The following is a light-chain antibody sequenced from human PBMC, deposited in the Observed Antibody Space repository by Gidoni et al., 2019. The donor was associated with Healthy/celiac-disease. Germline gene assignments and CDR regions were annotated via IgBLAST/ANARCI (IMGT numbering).Light chain of an antibody. CDR1: SSNIGRNY. J-gene: IGLJ2*01. V-gene: IGLV1-47*01. Sequence: QAVLTQPPSASGAPGQRVTITCSGSSSNIGRNYGYWYQQLPGTAPKLLIYRNNQRPSGVPDRFSGSKSGTSSSLAICGLRSADEADYYCAAWDDSLYLVFGGGTKLTVL. CDR3: AAWDDSLYLV. CDR2: RNN.